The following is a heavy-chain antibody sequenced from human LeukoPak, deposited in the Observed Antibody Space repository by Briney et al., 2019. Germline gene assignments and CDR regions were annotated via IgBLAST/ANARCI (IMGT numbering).Heavy chain of an antibody. V-gene: IGHV1-18*01. CDR2: ISTYDGST. Sequence: GASVKVSCKASGYTFTTYGINWVRQAPGQGLEWMGWISTYDGSTNYAQKLRDRVTMIRDTSTSTAYMELRSLRSDDTAVYYCARDQPRRGPGNHDYWGQGTLVTVSS. J-gene: IGHJ4*02. CDR3: ARDQPRRGPGNHDY. CDR1: GYTFTTYG. D-gene: IGHD1-26*01.